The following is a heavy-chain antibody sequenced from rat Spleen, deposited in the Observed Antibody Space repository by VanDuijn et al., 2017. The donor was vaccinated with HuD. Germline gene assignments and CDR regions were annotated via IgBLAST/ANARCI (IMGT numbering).Heavy chain of an antibody. Sequence: EVQLVESGGGLMQPGGSMKLSCTTSGFTFSNSYMAWVRQAPTKGLEWVATITSGGSNTYYPDSVKGRFTISRDNAKSTLYLQMDSLRSEDTATYYCATRGNNPFAYWGQGTLVTVSS. J-gene: IGHJ3*01. CDR1: GFTFSNSY. D-gene: IGHD1-10*01. CDR2: ITSGGSNT. CDR3: ATRGNNPFAY. V-gene: IGHV5-25*01.